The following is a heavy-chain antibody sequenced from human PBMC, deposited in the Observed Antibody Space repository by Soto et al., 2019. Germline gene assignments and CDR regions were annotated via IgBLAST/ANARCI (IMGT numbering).Heavy chain of an antibody. J-gene: IGHJ6*02. CDR1: GGSISSYY. V-gene: IGHV4-59*08. CDR3: ARQGFGPLHGLVDV. D-gene: IGHD3-10*01. CDR2: VHHSWGS. Sequence: QVQLQESGPGLVKPSETLSLSCTVSGGSISSYYWSWIRQSPGKRMEWIGYVHHSWGSSYNPSLLSRVAISLDTSKSQFSLKVTSVTATDTAVYYCARQGFGPLHGLVDVWGQGTTVTVSS.